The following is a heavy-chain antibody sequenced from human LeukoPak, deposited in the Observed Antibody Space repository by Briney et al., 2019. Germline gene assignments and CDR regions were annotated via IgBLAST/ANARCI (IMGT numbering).Heavy chain of an antibody. D-gene: IGHD1-26*01. CDR2: IKPNSGGT. CDR1: GYTFTGYY. V-gene: IGHV1-2*02. CDR3: ARDRVGATLGAFDI. Sequence: GASVKVSCKASGYTFTGYYMHWVRQAPGQGLEWMGWIKPNSGGTNYAQKFQGRVTISVDTSKNQSSLKLSSVTAADTAVYYCARDRVGATLGAFDIWGQGTMVTVSS. J-gene: IGHJ3*02.